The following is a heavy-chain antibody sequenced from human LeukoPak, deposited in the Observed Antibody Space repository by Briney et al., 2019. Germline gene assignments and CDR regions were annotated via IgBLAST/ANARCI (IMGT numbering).Heavy chain of an antibody. CDR1: GFTFDDYA. CDR2: IRYDGSNK. V-gene: IGHV3-30*02. D-gene: IGHD1-26*01. Sequence: GGSLRLSCAASGFTFDDYAMHWVRQAPGKGLEWVAFIRYDGSNKYYADSVKGRFTISRDNSKNTLYLQMNSLRAEDTAVYYCAKDPSWGATTDYWGQGTLVTVSS. CDR3: AKDPSWGATTDY. J-gene: IGHJ4*02.